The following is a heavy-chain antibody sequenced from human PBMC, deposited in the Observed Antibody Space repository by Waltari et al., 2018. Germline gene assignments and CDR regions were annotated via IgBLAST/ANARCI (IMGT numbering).Heavy chain of an antibody. CDR3: ARGGGDIVVVPAALRYYYYGMDV. CDR2: INHSGST. CDR1: GGSFSGYY. V-gene: IGHV4-34*01. D-gene: IGHD2-2*01. J-gene: IGHJ6*02. Sequence: QVQLQQWGAGLLKPSETLSLTCAVYGGSFSGYYWSWIRQPPGKGLEWIGEINHSGSTSYNPSLKSRVTISVDTSKNQFSLKLSSVTAADTAVYYCARGGGDIVVVPAALRYYYYGMDVWGQGTTVTVSS.